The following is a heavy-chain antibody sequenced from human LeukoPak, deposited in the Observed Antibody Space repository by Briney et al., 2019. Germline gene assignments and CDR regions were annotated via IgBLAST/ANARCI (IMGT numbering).Heavy chain of an antibody. CDR3: ARILGATTVQYYFDY. J-gene: IGHJ4*02. D-gene: IGHD1-26*01. V-gene: IGHV4-30-2*01. CDR1: GGSISSGGYY. Sequence: SETLSLTCTVSGGSISSGGYYWSWIRQPPGKGLGWIGYIYHSGSTYYNPSLKSRVTISVDRSKNQFSLKLSSVTAADTAVYYCARILGATTVQYYFDYWGQGTLVTVSS. CDR2: IYHSGST.